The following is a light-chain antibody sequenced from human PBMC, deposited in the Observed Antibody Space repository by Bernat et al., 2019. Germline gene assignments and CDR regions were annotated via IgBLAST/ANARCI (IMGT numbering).Light chain of an antibody. CDR2: GAS. CDR1: QSVSSNY. CDR3: QQYGSSPQRLT. Sequence: EIVLTQSPGTLSLFPGERATLSCRASQSVSSNYLAWYQQKPGQAPRLLIYGASSRATGIPDRFSGSGSGTDFTLTISRLEPEDFAVYYCQQYGSSPQRLTFGGGTKVEIK. V-gene: IGKV3-20*01. J-gene: IGKJ4*01.